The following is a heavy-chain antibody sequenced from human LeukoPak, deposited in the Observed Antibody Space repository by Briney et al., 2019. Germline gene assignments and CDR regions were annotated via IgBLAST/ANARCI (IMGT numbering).Heavy chain of an antibody. D-gene: IGHD3-22*01. V-gene: IGHV1-69*13. CDR1: GYTFTSYY. CDR2: IIPIFGTA. J-gene: IGHJ4*02. Sequence: ASVKVSCKASGYTFTSYYIHWVRQAPGQGLEWMGGIIPIFGTANYAQKFQGRVTITADESTSTAYMELSSLRSEDTTVYYCARDRGSASSGSGYFDYWGQGTLVTVSS. CDR3: ARDRGSASSGSGYFDY.